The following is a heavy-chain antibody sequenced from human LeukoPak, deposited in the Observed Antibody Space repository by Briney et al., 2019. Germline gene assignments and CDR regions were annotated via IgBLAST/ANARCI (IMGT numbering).Heavy chain of an antibody. CDR3: ARGLRGSRYYYAMDV. V-gene: IGHV4-39*01. D-gene: IGHD2-21*02. CDR1: GGSISSSSYY. J-gene: IGHJ6*02. Sequence: SETLSLTCTVSGGSISSSSYYWGWIRQPPGTGLAWIGSIYYSGSTYYNPSLKSRVTISVDTSKNQFSLKLSSVTAADTAVYYCARGLRGSRYYYAMDVWGQGTTVTVSS. CDR2: IYYSGST.